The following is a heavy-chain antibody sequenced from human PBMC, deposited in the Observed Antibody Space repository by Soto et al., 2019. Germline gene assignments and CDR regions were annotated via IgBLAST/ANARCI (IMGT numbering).Heavy chain of an antibody. CDR2: ISAYNGNT. Sequence: ASVKVSCKASGYTFTSYGISWVRQAPGQGLEWMGWISAYNGNTNYAQKPQGRVTMTTDTSTSTAYMELRSLRSDDTAVYYCAAYDSSGYNCFDPWGQGTLVTVSS. D-gene: IGHD3-22*01. J-gene: IGHJ5*02. V-gene: IGHV1-18*01. CDR1: GYTFTSYG. CDR3: AAYDSSGYNCFDP.